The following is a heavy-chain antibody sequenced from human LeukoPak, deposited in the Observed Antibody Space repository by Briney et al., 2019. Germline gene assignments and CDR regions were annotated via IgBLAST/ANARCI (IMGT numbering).Heavy chain of an antibody. CDR3: ARVASNYDFDC. V-gene: IGHV3-23*01. J-gene: IGHJ4*02. CDR2: ISGSGGST. D-gene: IGHD4-11*01. CDR1: GFTFSSYG. Sequence: GGSLRLSCAASGFTFSSYGMSWVRQAPGKGLEWVSGISGSGGSTYYADSVKGRFTISRDNAKNSLYLQMNSLRAEDTALYYCARVASNYDFDCWGQGTLVTVSS.